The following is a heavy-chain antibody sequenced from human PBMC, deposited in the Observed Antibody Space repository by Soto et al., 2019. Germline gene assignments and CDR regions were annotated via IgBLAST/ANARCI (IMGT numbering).Heavy chain of an antibody. CDR3: AGGYYFGDY. J-gene: IGHJ4*02. CDR2: ISYDGSSK. D-gene: IGHD3-22*01. CDR1: GFALSSYG. Sequence: QVQLVESGGSVVQPGRSLRLSCAASGFALSSYGMQWVRQAPGQGLEWVALISYDGSSKYYADSVKGRFTISRDNSKNTVYLQLNSLRAEDTAVYYCAGGYYFGDYWGQGTLVTVSS. V-gene: IGHV3-30*03.